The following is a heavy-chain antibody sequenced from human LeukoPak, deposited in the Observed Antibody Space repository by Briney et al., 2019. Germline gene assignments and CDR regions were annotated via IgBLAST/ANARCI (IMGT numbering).Heavy chain of an antibody. CDR2: ISGSGGST. CDR1: GFTFSSYA. CDR3: AKDLRITMIVVVPEPDAFDI. Sequence: GGSLRLSCAASGFTFSSYAMSWVRQAPGKGLEWVSAISGSGGSTYYADSVKGRFTISRDNSKNTLYPQMNSLRAEDTAVYYCAKDLRITMIVVVPEPDAFDIWGQGTMVTVSS. V-gene: IGHV3-23*01. J-gene: IGHJ3*02. D-gene: IGHD3-22*01.